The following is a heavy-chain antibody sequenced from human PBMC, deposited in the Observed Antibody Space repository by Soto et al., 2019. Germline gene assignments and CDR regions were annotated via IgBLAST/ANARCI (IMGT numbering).Heavy chain of an antibody. CDR3: PHRPGFYMSFVY. CDR2: IYWDDDK. Sequence: SGPTLVNPTQTLTLTCTFSGFSLSTYGVGVAWVRQPPGKALEWLALIYWDDDKRYSPSLETRLTITKDTSKNHVVLTMTNMDPVDTGTYYCPHRPGFYMSFVYWGQGAWVTASS. J-gene: IGHJ4*02. CDR1: GFSLSTYGVG. V-gene: IGHV2-5*02. D-gene: IGHD3-10*01.